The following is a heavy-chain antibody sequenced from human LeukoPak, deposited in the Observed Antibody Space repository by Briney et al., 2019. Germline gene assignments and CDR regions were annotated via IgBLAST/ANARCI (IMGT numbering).Heavy chain of an antibody. CDR1: GGSISSYY. Sequence: TSSETLSLTCTVSGGSISSYYWSWIRQPPGKGLEWIGYIYYSGSTNYNPSLKSRVTISVDTSKNQFSLKLSSVTAADTAVYYCAREGGYSGYDSGYFDYWGQGTLVTVSS. J-gene: IGHJ4*02. CDR3: AREGGYSGYDSGYFDY. D-gene: IGHD5-12*01. CDR2: IYYSGST. V-gene: IGHV4-59*01.